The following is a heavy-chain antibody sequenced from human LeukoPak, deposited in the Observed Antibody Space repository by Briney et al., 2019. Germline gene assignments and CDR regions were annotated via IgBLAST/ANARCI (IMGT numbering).Heavy chain of an antibody. CDR2: SYWDDAK. J-gene: IGHJ4*02. CDR3: ALHSEVGVVNDY. V-gene: IGHV2-5*02. Sequence: SGPTLVNPTQTLTLTCNFSGCSLSTSGVGVGWIRQTPGKALDCLALSYWDDAKRYIPSLQSRLTTTKDTSKNQVVLTMTNMDPVDTATYYCALHSEVGVVNDYWGQGTLVTVSS. D-gene: IGHD3-3*01. CDR1: GCSLSTSGVG.